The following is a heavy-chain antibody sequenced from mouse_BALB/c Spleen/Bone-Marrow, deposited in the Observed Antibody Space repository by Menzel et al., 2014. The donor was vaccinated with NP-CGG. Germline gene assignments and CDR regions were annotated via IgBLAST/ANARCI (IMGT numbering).Heavy chain of an antibody. CDR3: ARFATGSFAY. CDR2: IFPVNADT. Sequence: VQLQQSGAELVRPGSSVKISRKASGYVFTDYWMNWLRQRPGQGLEWIGQIFPVNADTNYKANFKDKVTLTADKSSTTAYMQLNSLTSEDSAVYFCARFATGSFAYWGQGTLVTVSA. V-gene: IGHV1-80*01. J-gene: IGHJ3*01. CDR1: GYVFTDYW. D-gene: IGHD1-1*01.